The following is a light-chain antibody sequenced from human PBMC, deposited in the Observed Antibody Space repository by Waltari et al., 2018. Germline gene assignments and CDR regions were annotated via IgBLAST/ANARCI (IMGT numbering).Light chain of an antibody. V-gene: IGKV1-27*01. Sequence: DIQMTQSPSSLSASVGDRVTITCRASQGISNYLAWYQQQPGKVPQLLIYGASTLHSGVPSRFSGSGSGTDFTLTISSLQAEDVAVYYCLQYHSAPRTFGQGTKVEIE. CDR1: QGISNY. CDR2: GAS. J-gene: IGKJ1*01. CDR3: LQYHSAPRT.